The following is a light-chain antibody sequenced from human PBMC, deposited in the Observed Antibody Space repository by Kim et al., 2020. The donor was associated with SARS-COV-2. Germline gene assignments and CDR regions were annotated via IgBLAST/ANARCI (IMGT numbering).Light chain of an antibody. CDR3: QQYGTSPFT. CDR2: DAY. CDR1: QSVSSSY. V-gene: IGKV3-20*01. J-gene: IGKJ5*01. Sequence: SPGERATLSCRASQSVSSSYLTWYQQIPGQAPRLLIYDAYRRAAGVPGRFSGSGSGTDFTLTISRLEPEDFAVYYCQQYGTSPFTFGQGTRLEIK.